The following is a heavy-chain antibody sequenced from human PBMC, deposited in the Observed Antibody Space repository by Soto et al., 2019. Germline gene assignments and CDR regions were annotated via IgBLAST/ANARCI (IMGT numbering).Heavy chain of an antibody. D-gene: IGHD4-17*01. Sequence: GGSLRLSCAASGFTFSGSAMHWVRQASGKGLEWVGRIRSKANSYATAYAASVKGRFTISRDDSKNTAYLQMNSLKTEDTAVYCCTRHDSSLRALDYWGQGTLVTVSS. CDR1: GFTFSGSA. V-gene: IGHV3-73*01. CDR3: TRHDSSLRALDY. J-gene: IGHJ4*02. CDR2: IRSKANSYAT.